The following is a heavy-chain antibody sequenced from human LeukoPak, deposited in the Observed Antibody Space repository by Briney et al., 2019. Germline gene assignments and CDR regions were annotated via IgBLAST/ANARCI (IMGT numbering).Heavy chain of an antibody. CDR3: ARDRSSGYDAFDI. CDR1: GHPFTGYY. CDR2: IDPNTGGS. D-gene: IGHD3-22*01. V-gene: IGHV1-2*02. J-gene: IGHJ3*02. Sequence: ASVKVSCKASGHPFTGYYIHWVRQAPGQGLEWMGWIDPNTGGSNYIQKFQGRVTMTRDTSISTAYMELSRLRSDDTAVYYCARDRSSGYDAFDIWGQGTMVTVSS.